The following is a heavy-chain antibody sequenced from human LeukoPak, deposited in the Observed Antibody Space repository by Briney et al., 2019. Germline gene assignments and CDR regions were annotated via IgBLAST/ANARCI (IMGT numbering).Heavy chain of an antibody. CDR3: ARSKIDY. D-gene: IGHD4-11*01. J-gene: IGHJ4*02. CDR1: AFTFSNYW. CDR2: INEDGSEK. V-gene: IGHV3-7*01. Sequence: PGGSLTLTCTASAFTFSNYWMMWVRQAPGKGLEWVANINEDGSEKYYADSVEGRFTISRDNAKNSLDLQMNSLRAGDTAIYYCARSKIDYWGQGTLVTVSS.